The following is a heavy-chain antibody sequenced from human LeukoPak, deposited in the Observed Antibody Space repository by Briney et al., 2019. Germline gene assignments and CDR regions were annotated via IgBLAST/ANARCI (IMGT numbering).Heavy chain of an antibody. CDR3: AREGYSYGYDY. V-gene: IGHV3-7*03. J-gene: IGHJ4*02. CDR2: IKQDGSEK. CDR1: GFTFSSYW. Sequence: PGGSLRLSCAASGFTFSSYWISWVRQAPGKGLEWVANIKQDGSEKYYVDSVKGRFTISRDNAKNSLYLQMNSLRAEDTAVYYCAREGYSYGYDYWGQGTLVTVSS. D-gene: IGHD5-18*01.